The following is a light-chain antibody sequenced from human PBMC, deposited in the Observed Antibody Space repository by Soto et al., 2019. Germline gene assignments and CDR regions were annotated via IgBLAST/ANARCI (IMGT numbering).Light chain of an antibody. CDR1: SSDIGGYKY. V-gene: IGLV2-14*03. J-gene: IGLJ1*01. CDR3: FSYTSSTMYV. Sequence: QSALTQPASVSGSPGQSITISCTGSSSDIGGYKYVSWYQHHPGKAPQLIIFDVINRPSGVSNRFSGSKSGNTASLTIVGLQAEDEAYYYCFSYTSSTMYVFGTGTKLTVL. CDR2: DVI.